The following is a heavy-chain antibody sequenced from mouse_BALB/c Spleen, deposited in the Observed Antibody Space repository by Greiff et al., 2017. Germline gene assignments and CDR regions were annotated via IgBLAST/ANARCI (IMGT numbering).Heavy chain of an antibody. V-gene: IGHV3-2*02. Sequence: EVQLQESGPGLVKPSQSLSLTCTVTGYSITSDYAWNWIRQFPGNKLEWMGYISYSGSTSYNPSLKSRISITRDTSKNQFFLQLNSVTTEDTATYYCARSGTTATESYFDYWGQGTTLTVSS. D-gene: IGHD1-2*01. CDR1: GYSITSDYA. J-gene: IGHJ2*01. CDR3: ARSGTTATESYFDY. CDR2: ISYSGST.